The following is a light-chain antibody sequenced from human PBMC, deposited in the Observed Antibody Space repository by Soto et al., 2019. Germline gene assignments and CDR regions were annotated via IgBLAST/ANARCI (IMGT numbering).Light chain of an antibody. Sequence: DIQLTQSPSFLSASVGDRVTITCRASQGISSYLAWYQQKPGKAPKFLIYSTSTLQSGVPSSFSVSGSGTEFTLTISSLQPDDFATYYCQQYNSYSEAFGQGTKVDIK. CDR3: QQYNSYSEA. CDR2: STS. J-gene: IGKJ1*01. V-gene: IGKV1-9*01. CDR1: QGISSY.